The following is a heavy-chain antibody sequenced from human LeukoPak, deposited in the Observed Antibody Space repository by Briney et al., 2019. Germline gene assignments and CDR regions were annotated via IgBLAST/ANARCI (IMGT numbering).Heavy chain of an antibody. CDR3: RGSGDAFDI. V-gene: IGHV3-7*03. CDR2: IKQDGNGK. Sequence: GGSLRLSCAASGFTFSSYSMSWVRQAPGKGLEWVAYIKQDGNGKYYLDSVKGRFTISRDNAKNSLYLQMSSLRVGDTAVYYCRGSGDAFDIWGQGTMVTVSS. CDR1: GFTFSSYS. D-gene: IGHD6-25*01. J-gene: IGHJ3*02.